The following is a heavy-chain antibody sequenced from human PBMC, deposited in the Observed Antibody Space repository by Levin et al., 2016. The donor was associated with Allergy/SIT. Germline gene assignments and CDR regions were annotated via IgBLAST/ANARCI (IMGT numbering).Heavy chain of an antibody. J-gene: IGHJ4*02. Sequence: GESLKISCAASGFTFSSYAMSWVRQAPGKGLEWVSAISGSGGSTYYADSVKGRFTISRDNSKNTLYLQMNSLRAEDTAVYYCASEFPFGYSYGRIDYWGQGTLVTVSS. CDR3: ASEFPFGYSYGRIDY. CDR2: ISGSGGST. D-gene: IGHD5-18*01. CDR1: GFTFSSYA. V-gene: IGHV3-23*01.